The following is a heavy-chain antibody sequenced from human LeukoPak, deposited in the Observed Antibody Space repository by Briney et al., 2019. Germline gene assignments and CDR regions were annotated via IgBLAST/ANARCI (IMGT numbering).Heavy chain of an antibody. CDR3: ARHIGTISSAYYPY. Sequence: ADTLSLTCSVSGGSISSYYWSWIRQPPGKGLEWIGYMYYSGTTNDNPSLKSRVTISVDTSKNQFCLILSSVNAADTAVYYCARHIGTISSAYYPYWSQGTLVT. CDR1: GGSISSYY. D-gene: IGHD3-22*01. J-gene: IGHJ4*01. V-gene: IGHV4-59*08. CDR2: MYYSGTT.